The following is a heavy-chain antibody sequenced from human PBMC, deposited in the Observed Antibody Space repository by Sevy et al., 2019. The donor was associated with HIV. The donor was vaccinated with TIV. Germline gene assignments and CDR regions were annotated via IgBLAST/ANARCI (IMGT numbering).Heavy chain of an antibody. J-gene: IGHJ6*02. D-gene: IGHD2-2*01. CDR2: IYSGGST. Sequence: GGSLRLSCAASGFTVSSNYMSWVRQAPGKGLEWVSVIYSGGSTYYADSVKGRFTISRDNSKNTLYLQMNSLRAEDTAVYYCAKVDVVVPVADYGMDVWGQGTTVTVSS. V-gene: IGHV3-66*01. CDR1: GFTVSSNY. CDR3: AKVDVVVPVADYGMDV.